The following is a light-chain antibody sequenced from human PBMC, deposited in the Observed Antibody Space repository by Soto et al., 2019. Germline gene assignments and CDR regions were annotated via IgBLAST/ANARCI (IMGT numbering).Light chain of an antibody. CDR2: EGS. J-gene: IGLJ1*01. V-gene: IGLV2-23*01. CDR3: CSYAGSSTSLYV. CDR1: SSDVVSYNL. Sequence: QSVLTRPASVSGSPGQSITISCTGTSSDVVSYNLVSWYQQHPGKAPKLMIYEGSKRPSGVSNRFSGSKSGNTASLTISGLQAEDEADYYCCSYAGSSTSLYVFGTGTKVTVL.